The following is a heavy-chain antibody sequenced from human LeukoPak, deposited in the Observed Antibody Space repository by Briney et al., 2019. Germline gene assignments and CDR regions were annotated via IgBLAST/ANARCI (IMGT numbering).Heavy chain of an antibody. D-gene: IGHD1-26*01. CDR1: GFTFDDYA. V-gene: IGHV3-9*01. CDR2: ISWNSGSI. CDR3: ARDLVGATGDH. Sequence: AGGSLRLSCAASGFTFDDYAMHWVRQAPGKGLEWVSGISWNSGSIGYADSVKGRFTISRDNAKNTLYLQMNSLRAEDTAVYYCARDLVGATGDHWGQGTLVTVSS. J-gene: IGHJ4*02.